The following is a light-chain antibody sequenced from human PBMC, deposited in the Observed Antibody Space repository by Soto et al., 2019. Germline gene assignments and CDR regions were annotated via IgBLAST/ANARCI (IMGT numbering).Light chain of an antibody. Sequence: EIVLKQSPGTLFLYPGARATLSCRASQSVSSSYLAWYPHKPGQAPRLLIYGASSRATGIPDRFTVSGSGTEFTLPISRLEPEDFAVYDCQQYGSSSLFGQGTRLEIK. V-gene: IGKV3-20*01. CDR1: QSVSSSY. CDR3: QQYGSSSL. J-gene: IGKJ5*01. CDR2: GAS.